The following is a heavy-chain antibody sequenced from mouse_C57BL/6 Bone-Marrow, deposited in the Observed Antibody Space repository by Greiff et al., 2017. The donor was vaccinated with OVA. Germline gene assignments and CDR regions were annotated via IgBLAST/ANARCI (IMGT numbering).Heavy chain of an antibody. CDR2: IDPNSGGT. D-gene: IGHD2-3*01. CDR3: ARSGVRGYYAWYFDV. J-gene: IGHJ1*03. CDR1: GYTFTSYW. V-gene: IGHV1-72*01. Sequence: QVQLQQPGAELVKPGASVTLSCKASGYTFTSYWMHWVKQRPGRGLEWIGRIDPNSGGTKYNEKFKSKATLTVDKPSSTAYMQLSSLTSEDSAVYYCARSGVRGYYAWYFDVWGTGTTVTVSS.